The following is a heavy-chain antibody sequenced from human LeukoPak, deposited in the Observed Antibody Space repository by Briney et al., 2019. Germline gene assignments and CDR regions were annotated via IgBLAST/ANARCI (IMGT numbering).Heavy chain of an antibody. J-gene: IGHJ4*02. D-gene: IGHD3-22*01. CDR2: LYTSGST. V-gene: IGHV4-4*07. CDR3: ARDRGHYDSSGYLFDY. CDR1: GGSISSYY. Sequence: SETLSLTCTVSGGSISSYYWSWIRQPPGKGLEWVGRLYTSGSTNYNPSLKSRVTMSIDTSKNQFSLKLSSVTAADTAVYYCARDRGHYDSSGYLFDYWGQGTLVTVSS.